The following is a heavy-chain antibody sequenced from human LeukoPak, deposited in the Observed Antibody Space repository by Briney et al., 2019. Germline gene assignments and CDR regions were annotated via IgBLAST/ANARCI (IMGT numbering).Heavy chain of an antibody. CDR1: GFTFSSYS. Sequence: GGSLRLSCAASGFTFSSYSMNWVRQAPGKGLEWVSYISSSISVIYYADSVKGRFTISRDNAKNSLYLQMNSLRDEDTAVYYCARDQYSGHWYYALDIWGQGTMVPVSS. D-gene: IGHD6-19*01. CDR3: ARDQYSGHWYYALDI. V-gene: IGHV3-48*02. CDR2: ISSSISVI. J-gene: IGHJ3*02.